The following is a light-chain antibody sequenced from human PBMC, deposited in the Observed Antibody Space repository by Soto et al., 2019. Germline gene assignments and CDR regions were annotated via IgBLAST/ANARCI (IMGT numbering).Light chain of an antibody. V-gene: IGKV3-20*01. J-gene: IGKJ1*01. CDR3: QQYVGAPRT. Sequence: EIVLTQSPGTLSLSPGERATLSCRASQSVSNSDFAWYQQKPGQAPRLLIYGASSRATGIPDRFSGSGSGTDFTLTISRLEPEDFAVYYCQQYVGAPRTFGQGTKVEIK. CDR1: QSVSNSD. CDR2: GAS.